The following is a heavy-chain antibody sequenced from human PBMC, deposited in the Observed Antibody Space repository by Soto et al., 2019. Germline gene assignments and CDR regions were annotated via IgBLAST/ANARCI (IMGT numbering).Heavy chain of an antibody. CDR3: GRDGYGDYGY. V-gene: IGHV1-18*01. Sequence: QVQLVQSGAEVKKPGTSVKVSCKASGYTFTSNGISWVRQAPGQGLEWMGWISTYNGNTNYAQKLQGRVTMTRDTSTSRAYMGLRDLRSDDTAVYYCGRDGYGDYGYWGQGSLVTVSS. J-gene: IGHJ4*02. CDR2: ISTYNGNT. CDR1: GYTFTSNG. D-gene: IGHD4-17*01.